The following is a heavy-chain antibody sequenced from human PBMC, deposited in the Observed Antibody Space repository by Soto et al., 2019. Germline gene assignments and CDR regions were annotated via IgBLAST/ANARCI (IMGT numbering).Heavy chain of an antibody. CDR3: ARTSAAGKYYYGMDV. CDR2: IDPSDSDT. J-gene: IGHJ6*02. D-gene: IGHD6-13*01. Sequence: GESLKISSKGSGYSFTSYWISWVRQMPGKGLKWMGRIDPSDSDTRYSPSFQGQVTISADKSISTAYLQWSSLKASDTAMYYCARTSAAGKYYYGMDVWGQGTTVTVSS. V-gene: IGHV5-10-1*04. CDR1: GYSFTSYW.